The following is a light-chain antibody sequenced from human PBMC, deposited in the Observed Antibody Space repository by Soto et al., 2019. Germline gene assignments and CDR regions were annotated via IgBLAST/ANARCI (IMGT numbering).Light chain of an antibody. CDR1: QSVSRN. CDR2: GGS. V-gene: IGKV3-15*01. Sequence: EIVMTQSPDTLSVSPGEGGTLSCRASQSVSRNVAWYQQKPGQAPRLLIYGGSTRFTGIPARFSGSGSGTEVTLPISSLQSEDFAVYYCQQYNNWPPVRTFGQGTKVEIK. CDR3: QQYNNWPPVRT. J-gene: IGKJ1*01.